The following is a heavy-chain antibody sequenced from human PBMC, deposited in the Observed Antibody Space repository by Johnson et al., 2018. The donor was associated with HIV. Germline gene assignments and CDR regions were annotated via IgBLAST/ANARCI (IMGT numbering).Heavy chain of an antibody. V-gene: IGHV3-74*01. CDR3: VRDDYAFHI. J-gene: IGHJ3*02. Sequence: VQLVESGGGLIQPGGSLRLSCAVSGFSFSNYWMEWVRQAPGKGLVWVSRIKTDGSSTSYADSVKGRFTISRDNAKNTLYLEMKSLRVDDTAVYYCVRDDYAFHIWGHGTMVTVSS. CDR2: IKTDGSST. CDR1: GFSFSNYW. D-gene: IGHD2-21*02.